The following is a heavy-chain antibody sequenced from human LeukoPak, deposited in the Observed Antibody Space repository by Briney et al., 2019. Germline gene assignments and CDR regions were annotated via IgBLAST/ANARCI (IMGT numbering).Heavy chain of an antibody. V-gene: IGHV4-30-4*01. D-gene: IGHD2-2*01. CDR2: IYYSGST. J-gene: IGHJ5*02. CDR3: NRVVAAAMHLDWFDP. CDR1: GGSISSGDYY. Sequence: SETLSLTCTVSGGSISSGDYYWSWIRRPPGKGLEWIGYIYYSGSTYYNPSLKSRVTISVDTSKNQCSLKLSSVTAADTAVYYCNRVVAAAMHLDWFDPWGQGTLVTVSS.